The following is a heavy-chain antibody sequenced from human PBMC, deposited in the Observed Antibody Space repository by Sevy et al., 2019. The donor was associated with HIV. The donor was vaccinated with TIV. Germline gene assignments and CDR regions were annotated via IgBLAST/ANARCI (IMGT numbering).Heavy chain of an antibody. J-gene: IGHJ4*02. D-gene: IGHD2-15*01. CDR1: GGSLNSYY. CDR3: ARDSYSGLDY. V-gene: IGHV4-59*01. Sequence: SETLSLTCTVSGGSLNSYYWSWIRQPPGKGLEWIGYLFYTDSTNYNPSLKSRVTISVDRSKNQFSLELRSVTAADTAVYYCARDSYSGLDYWGQGTLVTVSS. CDR2: LFYTDST.